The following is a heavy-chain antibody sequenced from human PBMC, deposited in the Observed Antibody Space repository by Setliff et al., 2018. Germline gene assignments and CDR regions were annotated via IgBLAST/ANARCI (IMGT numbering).Heavy chain of an antibody. CDR3: ARADHLVTTTFDY. D-gene: IGHD4-17*01. CDR1: GYSLSNYV. Sequence: VKVSCKASGYSLSNYVMNWVRQAPGQGLEWMGWINTKTGDPTYAQGYTGRFAFSLDTSDSATYLDISNLKAEDTATYYCARADHLVTTTFDYWGQGTLVTAPQ. J-gene: IGHJ4*01. V-gene: IGHV7-4-1*02. CDR2: INTKTGDP.